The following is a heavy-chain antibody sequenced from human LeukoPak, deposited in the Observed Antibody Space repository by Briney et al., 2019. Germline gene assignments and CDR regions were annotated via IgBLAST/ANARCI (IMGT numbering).Heavy chain of an antibody. V-gene: IGHV1-2*02. CDR3: ARDFRVTTEYNWFDP. D-gene: IGHD3-3*01. CDR1: GYTFTGYY. Sequence: ASVKVSCKASGYTFTGYYLHWVRQAPGQGLEWMGWINPNSGGTNYAQKFQGRVTMTRDTSISTAYMELRRLKSDDTAVYYCARDFRVTTEYNWFDPWGQGTLVTVSS. J-gene: IGHJ5*02. CDR2: INPNSGGT.